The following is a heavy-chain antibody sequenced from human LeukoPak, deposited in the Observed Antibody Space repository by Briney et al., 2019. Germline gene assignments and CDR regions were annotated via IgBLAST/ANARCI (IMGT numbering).Heavy chain of an antibody. CDR1: GFSLSTSGMC. Sequence: SGPTLVNPTQTLTLTCTFSGFSLSTSGMCVSWIRQPPGKALEWLARIDWDDDKYYSTSLKTRLTISKDTSKNQVVLTMTNMDPVDTATYYCARKQGSSSSFDYWGQGTLVTDSS. CDR3: ARKQGSSSSFDY. V-gene: IGHV2-70*11. J-gene: IGHJ4*02. D-gene: IGHD6-13*01. CDR2: IDWDDDK.